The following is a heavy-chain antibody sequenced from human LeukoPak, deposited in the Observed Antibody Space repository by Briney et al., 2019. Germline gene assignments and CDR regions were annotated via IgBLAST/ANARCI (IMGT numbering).Heavy chain of an antibody. CDR2: ISYSGST. J-gene: IGHJ4*02. V-gene: IGHV4-59*08. D-gene: IGHD5/OR15-5a*01. CDR1: GGSISSFY. Sequence: PSETLSLTCTVSGGSISSFYWSWIRQPPGKGLEWIGYISYSGSTNYNPSLKSRVTISVDTSKKQFSLRLSSVTAADTAVYYCARRYSVEGFDYWGQGTLVTVSS. CDR3: ARRYSVEGFDY.